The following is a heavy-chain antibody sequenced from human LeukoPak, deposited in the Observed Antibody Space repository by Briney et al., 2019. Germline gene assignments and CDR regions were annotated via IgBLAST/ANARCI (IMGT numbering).Heavy chain of an antibody. Sequence: GGSLRLSCAASGFTFSSYAMHWVRQAPGKGLEWVAVISYDGSNKYYADSVKGRFTIPRDNSKNTLYLRMNSLRAEDTAVYYCARDQDGSGSYYRSGHHYWGQGTLVTVFS. CDR3: ARDQDGSGSYYRSGHHY. CDR2: ISYDGSNK. D-gene: IGHD3-10*01. J-gene: IGHJ4*02. V-gene: IGHV3-30-3*01. CDR1: GFTFSSYA.